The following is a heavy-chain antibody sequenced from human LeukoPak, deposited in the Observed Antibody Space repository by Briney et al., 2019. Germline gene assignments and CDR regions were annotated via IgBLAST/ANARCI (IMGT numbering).Heavy chain of an antibody. CDR1: GGSFSGYY. CDR3: ASQHSSSWYGGMDV. Sequence: SETLSLTCAVYGGSFSGYYWSWIRQPPGKGLEWIGEINHSGSTNYNPSLKSRVTISVDTSKNQFSLKLSSVTAADTAVYYCASQHSSSWYGGMDVWGQGTTVTVSS. D-gene: IGHD6-13*01. V-gene: IGHV4-34*01. CDR2: INHSGST. J-gene: IGHJ6*02.